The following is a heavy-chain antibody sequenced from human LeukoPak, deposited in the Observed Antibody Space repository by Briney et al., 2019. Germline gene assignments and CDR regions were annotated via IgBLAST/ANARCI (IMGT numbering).Heavy chain of an antibody. Sequence: ASVKVSCKASGYTFTSYGISWLRQAPGQGLEWMGWISAYNGNTNYAQKLQGRVTMTTDTSTSTAYMELRSLGSDDTAVYYCARLRYCSSTSCYTDAFDIWGQGTMVTVSS. D-gene: IGHD2-2*02. CDR3: ARLRYCSSTSCYTDAFDI. J-gene: IGHJ3*02. V-gene: IGHV1-18*01. CDR1: GYTFTSYG. CDR2: ISAYNGNT.